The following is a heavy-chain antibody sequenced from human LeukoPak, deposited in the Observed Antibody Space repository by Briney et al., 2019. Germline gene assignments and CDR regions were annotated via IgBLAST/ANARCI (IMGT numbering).Heavy chain of an antibody. CDR2: IYPGDSDT. J-gene: IGHJ3*02. CDR3: ARPRSPMVRGVISGFDI. Sequence: GESLKISCKASGYSFTTHWIGWVRQMPGKGLEWMGIIYPGDSDTRYSPSFQGHVTISADRSISTAYLQWSSLKASDTAMYYCARPRSPMVRGVISGFDIWGQGTMVTVSS. D-gene: IGHD3-10*01. CDR1: GYSFTTHW. V-gene: IGHV5-51*01.